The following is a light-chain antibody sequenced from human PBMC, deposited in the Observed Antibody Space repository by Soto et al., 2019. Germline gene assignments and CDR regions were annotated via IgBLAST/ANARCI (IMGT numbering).Light chain of an antibody. CDR2: AAS. CDR1: QSISSY. V-gene: IGKV1-39*01. CDR3: QQSYSTPFA. Sequence: DIPMTQSPSSLSASVGDRVTITCRASQSISSYLNWYQQKPGKAPKLLIYAASSLQSGVPSRFSGSGSGTDFTLNISRLQPEDFATYYCQQSYSTPFAFGQGTRLEIK. J-gene: IGKJ5*01.